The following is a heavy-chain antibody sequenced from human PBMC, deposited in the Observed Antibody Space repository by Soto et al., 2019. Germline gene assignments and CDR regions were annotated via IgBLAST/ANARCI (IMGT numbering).Heavy chain of an antibody. D-gene: IGHD3-9*01. J-gene: IGHJ5*02. CDR2: IYYSGST. CDR3: ARDRPYYDILTGPSGFDP. Sequence: SETLSLTCTVSGGSISSGDYYWSWIRQPPGKGLEWIGYIYYSGSTYYNPSLKSRVTISVDTSKNQFSLKLSSVTAADTAVYYWARDRPYYDILTGPSGFDPWGQGTLVTVSS. CDR1: GGSISSGDYY. V-gene: IGHV4-30-4*01.